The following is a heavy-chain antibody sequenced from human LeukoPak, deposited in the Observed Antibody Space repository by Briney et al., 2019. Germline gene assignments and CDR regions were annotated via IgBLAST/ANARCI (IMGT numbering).Heavy chain of an antibody. J-gene: IGHJ4*02. CDR2: IWYDGNNK. CDR1: GFTFSNYG. V-gene: IGHV3-33*01. Sequence: PGGSLRFSCAASGFTFSNYGMHWVRQAPGKGLEWVALIWYDGNNKYYADSVKGRFTISRDNSKNTLYLQLNSLRAEDTAVYYCARQHCSGGDCYFFDWGQGTLVTVSS. D-gene: IGHD2-15*01. CDR3: ARQHCSGGDCYFFD.